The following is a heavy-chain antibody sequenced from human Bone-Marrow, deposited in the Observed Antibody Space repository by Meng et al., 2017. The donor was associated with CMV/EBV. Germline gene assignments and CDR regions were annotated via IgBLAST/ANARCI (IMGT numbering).Heavy chain of an antibody. CDR3: ARGIAARPGWFDP. CDR1: GGSISSSSYY. J-gene: IGHJ5*02. V-gene: IGHV4-39*07. CDR2: IYYSGST. D-gene: IGHD6-6*01. Sequence: LRLQESGPGLVKPSETLSLTCTGSGGSISSSSYYWGWIRQPPGKGLEWIGSIYYSGSTYYNPSLKSRVTISVDTSKNQFSLKLSSVTAADTAVYYCARGIAARPGWFDPWGQGTLVTVSS.